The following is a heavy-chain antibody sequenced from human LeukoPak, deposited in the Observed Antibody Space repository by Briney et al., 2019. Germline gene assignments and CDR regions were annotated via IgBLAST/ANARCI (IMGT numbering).Heavy chain of an antibody. V-gene: IGHV3-23*01. CDR2: ISGSGGST. CDR1: GFPFSSYA. J-gene: IGHJ4*02. Sequence: GGSLRLSCAASGFPFSSYAMSWVRQAPGKGLEWVSAISGSGGSTYYADSVKGRFTISRDNSKNTLYPQMNTLRAEDTAVYYCAKGVYYYDSSAYYYTYYFDYWGQGTLVTVSS. CDR3: AKGVYYYDSSAYYYTYYFDY. D-gene: IGHD3-22*01.